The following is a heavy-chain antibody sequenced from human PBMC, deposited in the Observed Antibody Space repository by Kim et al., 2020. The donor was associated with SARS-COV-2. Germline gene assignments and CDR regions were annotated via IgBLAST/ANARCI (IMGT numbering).Heavy chain of an antibody. CDR3: ARRNYYYGMDV. CDR2: P. Sequence: PTYAQGFTGRFVFSLDTSFSTAYLQISSLKAEDTAVYYCARRNYYYGMDVWGQGTTVTVSS. J-gene: IGHJ6*02. V-gene: IGHV7-4-1*02.